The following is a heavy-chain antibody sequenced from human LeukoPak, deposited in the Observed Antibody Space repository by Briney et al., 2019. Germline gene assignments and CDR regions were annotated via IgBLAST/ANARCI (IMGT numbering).Heavy chain of an antibody. J-gene: IGHJ6*03. Sequence: PGGSLRLSCAASGFTFSSYAMHWVRQAPGKGLEWVAVMSYDGSNKYYADSVKGRFTISRDNSKNTLYLQMNSLRAEDTAVYYCARDPPRVPAAVYYYYYYMDVWGKGTTVTVSS. V-gene: IGHV3-30-3*01. CDR3: ARDPPRVPAAVYYYYYYMDV. CDR1: GFTFSSYA. CDR2: MSYDGSNK. D-gene: IGHD2-2*01.